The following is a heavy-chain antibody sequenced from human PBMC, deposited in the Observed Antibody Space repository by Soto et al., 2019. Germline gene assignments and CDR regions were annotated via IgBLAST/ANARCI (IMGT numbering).Heavy chain of an antibody. D-gene: IGHD1-1*01. CDR2: IYYTGST. V-gene: IGHV4-39*01. CDR3: VRALRWNDGLDY. J-gene: IGHJ4*02. CDR1: GDSISSTFYY. Sequence: QLQLQESGPGLVKPSETLSLSCTVSGDSISSTFYYWGWIRQPPGKGLEWIGTIYYTGSTYYNPSLKSRAPISVDTSKNQLSLRLSSVTAPDTAVYYCVRALRWNDGLDYWGQGTLVTVS.